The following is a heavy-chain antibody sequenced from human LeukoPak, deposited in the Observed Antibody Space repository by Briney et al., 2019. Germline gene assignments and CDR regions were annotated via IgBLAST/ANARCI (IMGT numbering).Heavy chain of an antibody. V-gene: IGHV5-51*01. CDR3: ARGYYDSSGYYPHNWFDP. J-gene: IGHJ5*02. CDR2: IYPGDSDT. D-gene: IGHD3-22*01. CDR1: GYSFTSYW. Sequence: GESLKIPCKGSGYSFTSYWIGWVRQMPGKGLEWMGTIYPGDSDTRYSPSFQGQVTISADKSISTAYLQWSSLKASDTAVYYCARGYYDSSGYYPHNWFDPWGQGTLVTVSS.